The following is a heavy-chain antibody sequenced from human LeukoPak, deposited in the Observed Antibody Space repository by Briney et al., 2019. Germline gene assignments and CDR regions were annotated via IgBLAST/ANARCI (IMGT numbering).Heavy chain of an antibody. D-gene: IGHD6-6*01. CDR3: AKASSSSHYYYYGMDV. CDR1: GFTFSSYG. CDR2: ISYDGSNK. V-gene: IGHV3-30*18. J-gene: IGHJ6*02. Sequence: PGRSLRLSCAASGFTFSSYGMHWVRQAPGKGLEWVAVISYDGSNKYYADSVKGRFTISRDNSKNTLYLQMNSLRAEDTAVYYCAKASSSSHYYYYGMDVWGQGTTVTVSS.